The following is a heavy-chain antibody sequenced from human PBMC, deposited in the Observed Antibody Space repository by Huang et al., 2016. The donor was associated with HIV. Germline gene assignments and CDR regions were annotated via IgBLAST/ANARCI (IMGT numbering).Heavy chain of an antibody. D-gene: IGHD6-6*01. CDR2: SVPDDPAT. CDR1: GYSFSSYW. J-gene: IGHJ4*02. V-gene: IGHV5-51*01. Sequence: VQLVQSGAEVKKPGESLKISCKGSGYSFSSYWIAWVRQMPGKGLEWMGCSVPDDPATTYSPSFEGKVTISADKSIGTAYLQWSSLKASDTAMYYCARRFSSSSGYFDYWGQGSLVTVSS. CDR3: ARRFSSSSGYFDY.